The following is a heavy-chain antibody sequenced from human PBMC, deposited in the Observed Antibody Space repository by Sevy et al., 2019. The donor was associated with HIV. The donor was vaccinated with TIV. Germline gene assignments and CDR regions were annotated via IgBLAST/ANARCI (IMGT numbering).Heavy chain of an antibody. CDR3: ARQGGYSCGLGDKPYFDY. CDR1: GGSISSSSYY. CDR2: IYYSGST. Sequence: SETLSLTCTVSGGSISSSSYYWGWIRQPPGKGLEWIGSIYYSGSTYYNPSLKSRVTISVDTSKNQFSLQLSSVTAADTAVYYCARQGGYSCGLGDKPYFDYWGQGTLVTVS. V-gene: IGHV4-39*01. D-gene: IGHD5-18*01. J-gene: IGHJ4*02.